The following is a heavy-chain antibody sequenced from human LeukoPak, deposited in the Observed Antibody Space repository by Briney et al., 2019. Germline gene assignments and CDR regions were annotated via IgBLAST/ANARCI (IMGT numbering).Heavy chain of an antibody. J-gene: IGHJ4*02. Sequence: PSETLSLTCTVSGGSIINGGYYWSWIRQHPGKGLEWIGYIYYSGSTYYNPSLKSRVTISVDTSKNQFSLKLSSVTAADTAVYYCARDPILGPDTYYFDYWGQGTLVTVSS. CDR1: GGSIINGGYY. CDR2: IYYSGST. D-gene: IGHD1-26*01. CDR3: ARDPILGPDTYYFDY. V-gene: IGHV4-31*03.